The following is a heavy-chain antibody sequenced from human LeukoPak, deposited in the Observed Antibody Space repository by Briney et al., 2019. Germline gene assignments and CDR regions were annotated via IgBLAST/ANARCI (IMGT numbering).Heavy chain of an antibody. Sequence: GGSLRLSCAASGFTFDDYGMSWVRQAPGKGLEWVSGINWNGGSTVYADSVKGRFTISRDNAKNSLYLQMNSLRAEDTALYHCARSPTAYSSSWYHYYYYMDVWGEGATVTISS. CDR1: GFTFDDYG. D-gene: IGHD6-13*01. CDR2: INWNGGST. V-gene: IGHV3-20*01. CDR3: ARSPTAYSSSWYHYYYYMDV. J-gene: IGHJ6*03.